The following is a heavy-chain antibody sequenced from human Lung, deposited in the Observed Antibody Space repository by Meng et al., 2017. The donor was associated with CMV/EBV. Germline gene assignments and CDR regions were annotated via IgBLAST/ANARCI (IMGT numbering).Heavy chain of an antibody. CDR1: GGTSSSYV. J-gene: IGHJ6*02. D-gene: IGHD2-2*01. CDR2: IIPILGRA. CDR3: ARSRVLSSSPSRPPTYGMDV. Sequence: SVXVSXXASGGTSSSYVISWVRQAPGQGLEWMGGIIPILGRANYGQKFQARVTITADKSTSTAHMELSSLRSEDTAVYYCARSRVLSSSPSRPPTYGMDVWGQWTTVTVSS. V-gene: IGHV1-69*10.